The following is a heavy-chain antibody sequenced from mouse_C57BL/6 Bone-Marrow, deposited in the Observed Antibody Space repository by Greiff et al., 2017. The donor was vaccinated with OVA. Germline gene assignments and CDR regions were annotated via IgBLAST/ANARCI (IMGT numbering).Heavy chain of an antibody. CDR2: LDPSDSYT. CDR3: ARESDYDEAMDY. D-gene: IGHD2-4*01. V-gene: IGHV1-69*01. Sequence: QVQLQQPGAELVMPGASVKLSCKASGYTFTSYWMHWVKQRPGQGLEWIGELDPSDSYTNYNQKFKGKSTLTVDTSSSTAYMQRSSLTSEDSAVYYCARESDYDEAMDYWGQGTSVTVSS. CDR1: GYTFTSYW. J-gene: IGHJ4*01.